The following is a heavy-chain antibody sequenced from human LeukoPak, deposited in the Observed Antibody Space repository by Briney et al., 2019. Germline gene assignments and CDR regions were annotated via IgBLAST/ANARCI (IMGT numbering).Heavy chain of an antibody. CDR3: ARALYCSSTSCYSWSAFDI. D-gene: IGHD2-2*01. J-gene: IGHJ3*02. CDR2: IIPIFGTA. Sequence: GASVKVSCKASGGTFSSYAISWVRQAPGQGLEWMGGIIPIFGTANYAQKFQGRVTITADESTSTAYMELSSLRPEDTAVYYCARALYCSSTSCYSWSAFDIWGQGTMVTVSS. V-gene: IGHV1-69*13. CDR1: GGTFSSYA.